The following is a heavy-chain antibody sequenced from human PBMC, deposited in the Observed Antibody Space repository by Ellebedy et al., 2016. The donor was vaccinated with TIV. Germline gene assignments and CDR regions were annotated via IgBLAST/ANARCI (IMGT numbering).Heavy chain of an antibody. CDR3: ARDASLGYYYYYMDV. CDR1: GFTFSDYY. CDR2: ISSSGASV. J-gene: IGHJ6*03. D-gene: IGHD6-6*01. V-gene: IGHV3-11*01. Sequence: GESLKISXAASGFTFSDYYVSWIRQAPGKGLEWVSYISSSGASVYYADSVKGRFTISRDNANNSLFLQMNSLRAEDTAVYYCARDASLGYYYYYMDVWGKGTTVTVAS.